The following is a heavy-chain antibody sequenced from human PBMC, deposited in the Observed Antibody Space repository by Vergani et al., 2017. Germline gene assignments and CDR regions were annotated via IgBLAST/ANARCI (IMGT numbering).Heavy chain of an antibody. J-gene: IGHJ4*01. Sequence: DVQLVESGGDLVQPGGSLRLSCAASGFTFSSYSMNWVRQAPGKGLEWVAFIWSKPYGGTTEYAASVKGRFTISRDDSKSIAYLQMNSLKTEDTAVYYCTTGFPGSSWSTYWGQGTLVTVSS. V-gene: IGHV3-49*04. CDR2: IWSKPYGGTT. CDR1: GFTFSSYS. D-gene: IGHD6-13*01. CDR3: TTGFPGSSWSTY.